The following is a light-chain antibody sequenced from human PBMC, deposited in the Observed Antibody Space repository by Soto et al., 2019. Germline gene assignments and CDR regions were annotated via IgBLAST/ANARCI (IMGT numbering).Light chain of an antibody. CDR2: RND. V-gene: IGLV1-47*01. Sequence: QSVLTQPPAASGTPGQRVTISWSGSDSNIGNNFVYWYQQVPGTAPKLLIYRNDQRPSGVPDRFSGSKSGTSASLAISGLRSEDEADYYCAAWDDTLNGVFGAGTKVTVL. J-gene: IGLJ1*01. CDR3: AAWDDTLNGV. CDR1: DSNIGNNF.